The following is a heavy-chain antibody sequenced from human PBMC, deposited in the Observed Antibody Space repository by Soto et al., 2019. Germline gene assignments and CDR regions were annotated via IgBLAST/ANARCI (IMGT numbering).Heavy chain of an antibody. CDR2: IYHSGST. D-gene: IGHD5-18*01. V-gene: IGHV4-30-2*01. Sequence: PSETLSLTCAVSGGSISSGGYSWSWIRQPPGKGLEWIGYIYHSGSTNYNPSLKSRVTILVDRSKNQFSLKLSSVTAADTAVYYCASLGYSYGYSLDYWGQGTLVTVSS. J-gene: IGHJ4*02. CDR3: ASLGYSYGYSLDY. CDR1: GGSISSGGYS.